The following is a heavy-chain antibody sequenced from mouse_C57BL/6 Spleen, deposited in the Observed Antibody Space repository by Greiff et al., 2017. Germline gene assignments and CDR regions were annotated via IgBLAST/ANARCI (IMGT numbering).Heavy chain of an antibody. Sequence: EVNVVESGEGLVKPGGSLKLSCAASGFTFSSYAMSWVRQTPEKRLEWVAYISSGGDYIYYADTVKGRFTISRDNARNTLYLQMSSLKSEDTAMYYCTREGSMMVTFYAMDDWGQGTSVTVSS. V-gene: IGHV5-9-1*02. J-gene: IGHJ4*01. CDR3: TREGSMMVTFYAMDD. CDR1: GFTFSSYA. D-gene: IGHD2-3*01. CDR2: ISSGGDYI.